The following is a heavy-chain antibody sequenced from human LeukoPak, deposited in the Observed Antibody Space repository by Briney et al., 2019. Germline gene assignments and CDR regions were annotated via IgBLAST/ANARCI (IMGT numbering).Heavy chain of an antibody. D-gene: IGHD3-22*01. J-gene: IGHJ3*02. V-gene: IGHV3-48*04. Sequence: GGSLSLSCAASGFIFSNYGISWVRQAPGKGLEWVSYNSISRTISNEDSVKGRFTISRDNAQNSLYLQMNSLRAEDTAVYYCARGRNDYYDSSGYYSISDAFDIWGQGTMVTVSS. CDR2: NSISRTI. CDR1: GFIFSNYG. CDR3: ARGRNDYYDSSGYYSISDAFDI.